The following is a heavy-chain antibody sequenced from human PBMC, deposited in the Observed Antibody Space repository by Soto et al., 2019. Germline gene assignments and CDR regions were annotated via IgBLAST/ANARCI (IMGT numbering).Heavy chain of an antibody. CDR1: GGSICSYD. V-gene: IGHV4-59*08. Sequence: SETLSLTCTVSGGSICSYDWSWIRQPPGKGLEWNGYIYYSGSTNYNPSLKSRVTISVDTSKNQFSLKLSSVTAADTAVYYCARHVRGIVVVVAATLAFDIWGQGTMVTVSS. D-gene: IGHD2-15*01. CDR3: ARHVRGIVVVVAATLAFDI. CDR2: IYYSGST. J-gene: IGHJ3*02.